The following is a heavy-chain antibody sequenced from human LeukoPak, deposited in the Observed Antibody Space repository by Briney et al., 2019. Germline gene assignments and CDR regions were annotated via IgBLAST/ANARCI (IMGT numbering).Heavy chain of an antibody. CDR1: GGSISSSSYY. D-gene: IGHD6-13*01. Sequence: SETLSLTCTVSGGSISSSSYYWGWIRQPPGKGLEWIGSIYYSGSTYYNPSLKSRVTVSVDTSKNQFSLKLSSVTAADTAVYYCARESAGGREHSSSWYPPGLDWGQGTLVTVSS. J-gene: IGHJ4*02. CDR2: IYYSGST. V-gene: IGHV4-39*07. CDR3: ARESAGGREHSSSWYPPGLD.